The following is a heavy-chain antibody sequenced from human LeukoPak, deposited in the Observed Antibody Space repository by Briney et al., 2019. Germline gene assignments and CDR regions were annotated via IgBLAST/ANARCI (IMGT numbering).Heavy chain of an antibody. D-gene: IGHD1-26*01. J-gene: IGHJ4*02. V-gene: IGHV4-61*02. Sequence: SQTLSLTCTVSGGSISSGSYYWSWIRQPAGKGLEWIGRIYTSGSTNYNPSLKSRVTISVDTSKNQFSLKPSSVTAADTAVYYCARDGGGGYPIDYWGQGTLVTVSS. CDR2: IYTSGST. CDR3: ARDGGGGYPIDY. CDR1: GGSISSGSYY.